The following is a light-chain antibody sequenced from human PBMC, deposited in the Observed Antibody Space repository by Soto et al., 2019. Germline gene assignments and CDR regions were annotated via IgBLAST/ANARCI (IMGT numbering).Light chain of an antibody. CDR3: HHYGSSPLT. CDR1: QSVAKD. Sequence: EIVMTQSPATLSMSPGERATLSCRASQSVAKDLAWYQQKPGQAPRLLVFGASSRVLGIPDRFSGSGSGTDFTLTISRLEPEDFAVYYCHHYGSSPLTFGQGTRLEIK. J-gene: IGKJ5*01. CDR2: GAS. V-gene: IGKV3-20*01.